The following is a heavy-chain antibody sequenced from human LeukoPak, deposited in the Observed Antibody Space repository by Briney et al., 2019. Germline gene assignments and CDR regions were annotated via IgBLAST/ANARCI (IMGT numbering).Heavy chain of an antibody. D-gene: IGHD4-23*01. CDR1: GFTLSSYA. J-gene: IGHJ4*02. CDR3: AKGYGGNGYFDY. V-gene: IGHV3-23*01. CDR2: ISGSGGST. Sequence: PGGSLRLSCAASGFTLSSYAMSWVRQAPGKGLEWVSAISGSGGSTYYADSVKGRFTISRDNSKNTLYLQMNSLRAEDTAVYYCAKGYGGNGYFDYWGQGTLVTVSS.